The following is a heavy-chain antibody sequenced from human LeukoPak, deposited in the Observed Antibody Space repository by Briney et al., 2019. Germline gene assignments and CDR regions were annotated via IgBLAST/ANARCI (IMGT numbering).Heavy chain of an antibody. CDR3: ARNYDSSGFRFDY. Sequence: GGSLRLSCAASGFTFSSYSMNWVRQAPGKGLEWVSSISSSSSYIYYADSVKGRSTISRDNAKNSLYLQMNSLRAEDTAVYYCARNYDSSGFRFDYWGQGTLVTVSS. CDR1: GFTFSSYS. J-gene: IGHJ4*02. V-gene: IGHV3-21*01. D-gene: IGHD3-22*01. CDR2: ISSSSSYI.